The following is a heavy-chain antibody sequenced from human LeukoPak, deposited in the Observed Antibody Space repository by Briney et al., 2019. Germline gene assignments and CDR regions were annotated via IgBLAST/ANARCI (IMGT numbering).Heavy chain of an antibody. CDR2: ISYDGSNK. CDR1: GFTFSSYA. D-gene: IGHD3-3*01. J-gene: IGHJ4*02. CDR3: ARGITYYDFWSGFTDYFDY. Sequence: GGSLRLSCAASGFTFSSYAMHWVRQAPGKGLEWVAVISYDGSNKYYADSVKGRFTISRDNSKNTLYLQMNSLRAEDTAVYYCARGITYYDFWSGFTDYFDYWGQGTLVTVSS. V-gene: IGHV3-30-3*01.